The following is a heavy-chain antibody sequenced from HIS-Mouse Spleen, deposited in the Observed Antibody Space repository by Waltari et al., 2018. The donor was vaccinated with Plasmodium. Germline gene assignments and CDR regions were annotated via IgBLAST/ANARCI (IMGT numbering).Heavy chain of an antibody. CDR2: IYSGGST. J-gene: IGHJ3*02. CDR1: GFPVGRNY. Sequence: EVQLVESGGGLIQPGGSLRLSCAASGFPVGRNYMSGVRQVPGKGLEWVSVIYSGGSTYYADSVKGRFTISRDNSKNTLYLQMNSLRAEDTAVYYCARGMKSSSSAFDIWGQGTMVTVSS. CDR3: ARGMKSSSSAFDI. D-gene: IGHD6-6*01. V-gene: IGHV3-53*01.